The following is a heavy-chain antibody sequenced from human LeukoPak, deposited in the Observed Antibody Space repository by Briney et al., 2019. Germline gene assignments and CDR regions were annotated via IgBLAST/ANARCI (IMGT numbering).Heavy chain of an antibody. CDR2: IKGDGSST. J-gene: IGHJ6*02. CDR3: ARGNYHAMDV. CDR1: GFTFSNYW. Sequence: QTGGSLRLSCAASGFTFSNYWMHWVRQTPGEGLVCVSLIKGDGSSTTYADSVKGRFTISRDNAKNTVYLQMNSLRAEDTAVYYCARGNYHAMDVWGRGTTVTVSS. V-gene: IGHV3-74*01.